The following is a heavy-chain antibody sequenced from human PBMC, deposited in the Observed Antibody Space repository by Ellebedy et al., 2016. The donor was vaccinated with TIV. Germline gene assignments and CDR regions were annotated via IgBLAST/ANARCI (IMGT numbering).Heavy chain of an antibody. V-gene: IGHV1-3*01. CDR1: GYTFTSYA. D-gene: IGHD1-26*01. CDR3: ARWGGYSGTFQGPFDF. Sequence: AASVKVSCKASGYTFTSYAMHWVRQAPGQRLEWMGWINAGNGNTKYSQKFQGRVTITADKSTTTAYMELASLTSDDTAVYYCARWGGYSGTFQGPFDFWGQGTLVTVAS. CDR2: INAGNGNT. J-gene: IGHJ4*02.